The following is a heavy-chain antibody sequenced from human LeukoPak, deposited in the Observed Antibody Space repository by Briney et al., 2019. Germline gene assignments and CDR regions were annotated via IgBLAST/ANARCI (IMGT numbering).Heavy chain of an antibody. D-gene: IGHD3-3*01. V-gene: IGHV1-18*01. CDR3: ARPSGTSGRYYDFWSGYHYYGMDV. CDR2: ISAYNGNT. J-gene: IGHJ6*02. CDR1: GHTFTSYD. Sequence: ASVKVSCKASGHTFTSYDFNWVRQATGQRPEWMGWISAYNGNTNYAQKLQGRVTMTTDTSTSTAYMELSSLRSEDTAVYYCARPSGTSGRYYDFWSGYHYYGMDVWGQGTTVTVSS.